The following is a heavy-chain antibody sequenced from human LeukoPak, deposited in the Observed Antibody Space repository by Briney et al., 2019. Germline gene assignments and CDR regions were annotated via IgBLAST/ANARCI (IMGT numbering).Heavy chain of an antibody. CDR2: IWYDGSNK. CDR1: GFTFISFG. CDR3: TKDHDYGDYLLDY. Sequence: PGGSLRLSCAASGFTFISFGMHWVRRAPGKGLEWVAVIWYDGSNKYYADSVKGRFTISRDNSKNTLYLQMNSLRAEDTAVYYCTKDHDYGDYLLDYWGQGTLVTVSS. V-gene: IGHV3-33*06. D-gene: IGHD4-17*01. J-gene: IGHJ4*02.